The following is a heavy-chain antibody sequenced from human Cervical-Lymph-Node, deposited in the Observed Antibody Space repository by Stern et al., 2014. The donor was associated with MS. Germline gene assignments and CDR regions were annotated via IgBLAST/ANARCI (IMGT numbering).Heavy chain of an antibody. D-gene: IGHD4-17*01. Sequence: EVQLEESGGGLVQPGGSLRLSCAASGFTFTTYWMSWVRQAPGKGLEWVANIKHDGSEEYYVDSVKGRFTISRDDAKTSLYLQMDSLRAEDTAVYYCARNAYGDLSYWYFDLWGRGTLVTVSS. CDR3: ARNAYGDLSYWYFDL. V-gene: IGHV3-7*01. CDR1: GFTFTTYW. CDR2: IKHDGSEE. J-gene: IGHJ2*01.